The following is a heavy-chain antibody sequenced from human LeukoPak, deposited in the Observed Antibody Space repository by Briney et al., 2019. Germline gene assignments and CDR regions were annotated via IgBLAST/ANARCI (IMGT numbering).Heavy chain of an antibody. J-gene: IGHJ4*02. V-gene: IGHV5-51*01. CDR2: IYPGVSDT. Sequence: GESLKISCKGSGYSFTSYWIGWVRQMPGKGLEWMGIIYPGVSDTRYSPSFQGQVTISADKSISTAYLQWSSLKASDTAMYYCARHIDHYYDSSGYYWFDYWGQGTLVTVSS. CDR1: GYSFTSYW. CDR3: ARHIDHYYDSSGYYWFDY. D-gene: IGHD3-22*01.